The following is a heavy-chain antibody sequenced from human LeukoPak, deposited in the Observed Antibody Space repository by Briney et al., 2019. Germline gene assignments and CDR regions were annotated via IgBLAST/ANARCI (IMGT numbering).Heavy chain of an antibody. J-gene: IGHJ4*02. CDR2: INPDTGGT. Sequence: ASVKVSCKASGYTFTDYYMHWVRQAPGQGLEWMGWINPDTGGTNYAQKFQGRVTMTRDTSISTAYMELSRLRSDDTAVYYCARPRGSYSFDDWGQGTLVTVSP. CDR3: ARPRGSYSFDD. V-gene: IGHV1-2*02. D-gene: IGHD1-26*01. CDR1: GYTFTDYY.